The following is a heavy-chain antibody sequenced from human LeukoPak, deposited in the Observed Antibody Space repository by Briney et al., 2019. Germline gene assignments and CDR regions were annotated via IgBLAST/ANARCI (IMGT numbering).Heavy chain of an antibody. J-gene: IGHJ3*02. CDR3: AKDKTAGYSSSRHDGDAFDI. CDR1: GFTFDDYA. CDR2: ISWNSGSI. D-gene: IGHD6-13*01. Sequence: AGRSLRLSCAASGFTFDDYAMHWVRQAPGKGLEWVSGISWNSGSIGYADSVKGRFTISRDNAKNSLYLQMNSLRAEDTALYYCAKDKTAGYSSSRHDGDAFDIWGQGTMVTVSS. V-gene: IGHV3-9*01.